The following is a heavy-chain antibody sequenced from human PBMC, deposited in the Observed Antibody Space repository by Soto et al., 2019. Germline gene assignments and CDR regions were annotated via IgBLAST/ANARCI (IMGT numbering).Heavy chain of an antibody. J-gene: IGHJ4*02. CDR2: IIPILGIA. D-gene: IGHD5-12*01. Sequence: QVQLVQSGAEVKKPGSSVKVSCKASGGTFSSYTIGWVRQAPGQGLEWMGRIIPILGIANYAQKFQGRVTITADKSTSTAYMELSSLRSEDTAVYYCARAGGYSGYDFDYWGQGTLVTVSS. V-gene: IGHV1-69*02. CDR1: GGTFSSYT. CDR3: ARAGGYSGYDFDY.